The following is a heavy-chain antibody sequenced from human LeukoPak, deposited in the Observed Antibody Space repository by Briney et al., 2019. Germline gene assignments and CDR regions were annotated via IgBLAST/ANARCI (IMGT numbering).Heavy chain of an antibody. CDR1: GDTFTNYF. D-gene: IGHD5-24*01. CDR3: ARGDDHYYYALDV. J-gene: IGHJ6*02. Sequence: VASVKVSCKASGDTFTNYFVHWVRQAPEQGPEWMGLIHTSGGSTTYAQKFQGRVTMTGDTSTSTVYMELSSLRSEDTAVYYCARGDDHYYYALDVWGQGTTVAVSS. V-gene: IGHV1-46*01. CDR2: IHTSGGST.